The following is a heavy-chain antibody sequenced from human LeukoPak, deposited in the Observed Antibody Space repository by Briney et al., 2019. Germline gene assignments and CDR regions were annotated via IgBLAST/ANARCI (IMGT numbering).Heavy chain of an antibody. V-gene: IGHV3-49*04. CDR1: GFTFCDYA. CDR3: TRDLRWLAYDY. Sequence: GGSLRLSCTASGFTFCDYAMSWVRQAPGKGLEWVGFIRSKAYGGTTEYAASVKGRFTISRDDSKSIAYLQMNSLKTEDTAVYYCTRDLRWLAYDYWGQGTLVTVSS. J-gene: IGHJ4*02. D-gene: IGHD6-19*01. CDR2: IRSKAYGGTT.